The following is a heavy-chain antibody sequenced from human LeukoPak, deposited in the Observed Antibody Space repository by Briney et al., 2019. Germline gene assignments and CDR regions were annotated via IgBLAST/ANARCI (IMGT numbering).Heavy chain of an antibody. J-gene: IGHJ5*02. V-gene: IGHV4-38-2*02. CDR3: ARGYSSSWYFNWFDP. CDR1: GYSISSGYY. CDR2: IYHSGST. D-gene: IGHD6-13*01. Sequence: SEALSLTCTVSGYSISSGYYWGWIRQPPGKGLEWIGSIYHSGSTYYNPSLKSRVTISVDTSKNQFSLKLTSVTAADTAVYYCARGYSSSWYFNWFDPWGQGTLVTVSS.